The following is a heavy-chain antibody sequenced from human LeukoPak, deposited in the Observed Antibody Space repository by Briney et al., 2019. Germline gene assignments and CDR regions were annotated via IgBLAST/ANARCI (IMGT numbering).Heavy chain of an antibody. V-gene: IGHV3-30*18. J-gene: IGHJ4*02. CDR3: AKEVREQKYYFDY. CDR2: ISYDGSNK. D-gene: IGHD1/OR15-1a*01. Sequence: GGSLRLSCAASGFSFNTYGMHWVRQGPGKGLEWVAVISYDGSNKWYADSVKGRFTISRDNSKNTLYLQMNSLRVEDTAVYYCAKEVREQKYYFDYWGQGTLVTVSS. CDR1: GFSFNTYG.